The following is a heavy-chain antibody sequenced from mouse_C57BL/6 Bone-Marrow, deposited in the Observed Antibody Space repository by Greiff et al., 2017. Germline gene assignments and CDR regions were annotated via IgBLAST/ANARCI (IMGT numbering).Heavy chain of an antibody. CDR1: GYTFTSYW. CDR2: IHPNSGST. J-gene: IGHJ2*01. Sequence: VQLQQSGAELVKPGASVKLSCKASGYTFTSYWMHWVKQRPGQGLEWIGMIHPNSGSTNYNEKFKSKATLTVDKSSSTAYMQLSSLTSEDSAVYYCARNFITTVVGRFDYWGQGTTLTVSS. D-gene: IGHD1-1*01. CDR3: ARNFITTVVGRFDY. V-gene: IGHV1-64*01.